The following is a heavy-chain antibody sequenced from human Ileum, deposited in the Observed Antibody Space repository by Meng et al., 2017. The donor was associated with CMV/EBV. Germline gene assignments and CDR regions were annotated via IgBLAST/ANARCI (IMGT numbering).Heavy chain of an antibody. D-gene: IGHD3-10*01. CDR2: IYHSGST. CDR3: ASRFGEIRY. Sequence: LSLPCAVSGGHISSSNGWSWVRQPPGKGLEWIGEIYHSGSTNYNPSLKSRVTISVDKSKNQFSLKLSSVTAADTAVYYCASRFGEIRYWGQGTLVTVSS. J-gene: IGHJ4*02. CDR1: GGHISSSNG. V-gene: IGHV4-4*02.